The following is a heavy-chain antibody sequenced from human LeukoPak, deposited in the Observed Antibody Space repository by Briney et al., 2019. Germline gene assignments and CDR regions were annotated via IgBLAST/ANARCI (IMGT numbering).Heavy chain of an antibody. V-gene: IGHV4-59*01. CDR3: ARFPILYYYDSSGPY. CDR2: IYYSGST. D-gene: IGHD3-22*01. J-gene: IGHJ4*02. Sequence: SETLSLTCTVSGGSISSYYWSWIRQPPRKGLEWIGYIYYSGSTNYNPSLKSRVTISVDTSKNQFSLKLSSVTAADTAVYYCARFPILYYYDSSGPYWGQGTLVTASS. CDR1: GGSISSYY.